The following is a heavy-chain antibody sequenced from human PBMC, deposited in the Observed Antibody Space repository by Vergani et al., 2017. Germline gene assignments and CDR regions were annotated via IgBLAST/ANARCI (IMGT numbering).Heavy chain of an antibody. CDR3: ARNAMRSGYWFDP. CDR1: GGSISSGDYY. D-gene: IGHD2-15*01. V-gene: IGHV4-30-4*01. CDR2: IYYSGST. Sequence: QLQLQESGPGLVKPSETLSLTCTVSGGSISSGDYYWSWIRQPPGKGLEWIGYIYYSGSTYYNPSLKSRVTISVDTSKNQFSLKLSSVTAADTAVYYCARNAMRSGYWFDPWGQGTLVTVSS. J-gene: IGHJ5*02.